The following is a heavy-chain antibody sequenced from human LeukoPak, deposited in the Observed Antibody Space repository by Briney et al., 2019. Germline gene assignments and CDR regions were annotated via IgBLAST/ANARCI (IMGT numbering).Heavy chain of an antibody. CDR3: ARAGPYDAFDI. CDR1: AFTFSDAW. D-gene: IGHD1-14*01. V-gene: IGHV3-53*04. CDR2: ISYSGGCT. Sequence: PGGALRLSCAASAFTFSDAWLSWVRHPPAKELEEVLTISYSGGCTYYADSVKDRFTISRHISKNTLYLQMNTLRAEDTAVYYCARAGPYDAFDIWGQGTMVTVSS. J-gene: IGHJ3*02.